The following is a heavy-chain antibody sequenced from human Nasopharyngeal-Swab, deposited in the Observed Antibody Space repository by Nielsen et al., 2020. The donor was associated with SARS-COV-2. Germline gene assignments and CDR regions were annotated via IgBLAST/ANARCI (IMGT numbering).Heavy chain of an antibody. D-gene: IGHD6-13*01. CDR3: ARESGSSWPEQQYYYYYGMDV. CDR2: ISAYNGNT. Sequence: ASVKVSCKASGYTFTSYGISWVRQAPGQGLVWMGWISAYNGNTNYAQKLQGRVTMTTDTSTSTAYMELRSLRSDDTAAYYCARESGSSWPEQQYYYYYGMDVWGQGTTVTVSS. V-gene: IGHV1-18*01. CDR1: GYTFTSYG. J-gene: IGHJ6*02.